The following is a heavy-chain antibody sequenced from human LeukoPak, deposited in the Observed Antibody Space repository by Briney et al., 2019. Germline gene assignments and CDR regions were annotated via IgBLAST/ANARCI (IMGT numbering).Heavy chain of an antibody. CDR2: INHSGST. CDR3: ARYSGYYLSYFDS. J-gene: IGHJ4*02. D-gene: IGHD3-22*01. Sequence: KSSETLSLTCAVYGGSFSGYYWSWIRQPPGKGLEWIGEINHSGSTNYNPSLKSRVTISVDTSKNQFSLKLSSVTAADTAVYYCARYSGYYLSYFDSWGQGTLVTVSS. CDR1: GGSFSGYY. V-gene: IGHV4-34*01.